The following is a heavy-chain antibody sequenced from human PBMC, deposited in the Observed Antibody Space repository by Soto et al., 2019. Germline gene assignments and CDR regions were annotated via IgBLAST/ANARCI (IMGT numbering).Heavy chain of an antibody. Sequence: QVQLQESGPGLVKPSDTLSLTCAVSGYAISSSNWCVWILQPPGKGLEWIGYIYYSGTTYYNPSLKRRVTMSVDTSKNPFSRQLTAVTAVDTAVYYCARRELQVPIDYLGQGTLVTVSS. CDR2: IYYSGTT. J-gene: IGHJ4*02. CDR3: ARRELQVPIDY. D-gene: IGHD1-26*01. CDR1: GYAISSSNW. V-gene: IGHV4-28*01.